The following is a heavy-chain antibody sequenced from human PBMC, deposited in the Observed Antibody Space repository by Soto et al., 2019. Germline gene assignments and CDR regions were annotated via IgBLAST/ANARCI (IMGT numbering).Heavy chain of an antibody. Sequence: QVQLQESGPGLVKPSETLSLTCTVSGGSISSYYWSWIRQPPGKGLEWIGYIYYSGSTNYNPSLKSRVTISVDTSKNQFSLKLSSVTAADTAVYYCARVGPRNYSSGWYRTGYFQHWGQGTLVTVSS. CDR3: ARVGPRNYSSGWYRTGYFQH. J-gene: IGHJ1*01. V-gene: IGHV4-59*01. D-gene: IGHD6-19*01. CDR2: IYYSGST. CDR1: GGSISSYY.